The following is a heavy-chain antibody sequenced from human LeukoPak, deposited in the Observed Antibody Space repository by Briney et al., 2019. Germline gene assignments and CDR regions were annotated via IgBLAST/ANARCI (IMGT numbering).Heavy chain of an antibody. Sequence: SETLSLTCSVSGDSITGYYWGWIRQPPGKGLEWIGYIYYSGSTNYNPSLKSRVTISVDTSKNQFSLKLTSVTDADTAVYYCARDLDPGTSDAFDIWGQGTMVTVSS. D-gene: IGHD1-1*01. J-gene: IGHJ3*02. V-gene: IGHV4-59*01. CDR2: IYYSGST. CDR3: ARDLDPGTSDAFDI. CDR1: GDSITGYY.